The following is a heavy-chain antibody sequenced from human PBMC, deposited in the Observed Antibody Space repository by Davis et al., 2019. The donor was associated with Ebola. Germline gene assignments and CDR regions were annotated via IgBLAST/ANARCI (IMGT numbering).Heavy chain of an antibody. CDR2: INTNTGNP. J-gene: IGHJ6*04. CDR3: AREIMEDYGSGSFYYYYYYGMDV. Sequence: AASVKVSCKASGYTFTSYAMNWVRQAPGQGLEWMGWINTNTGNPTYAQGFTGRFVFSLDTSVSTAYLQISSLKAEDTAVYYCAREIMEDYGSGSFYYYYYYGMDVWGKGTTVTVSS. CDR1: GYTFTSYA. V-gene: IGHV7-4-1*02. D-gene: IGHD3-10*01.